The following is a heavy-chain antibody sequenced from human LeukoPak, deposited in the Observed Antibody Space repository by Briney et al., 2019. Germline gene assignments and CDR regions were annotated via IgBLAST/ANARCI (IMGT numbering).Heavy chain of an antibody. V-gene: IGHV3-30*02. CDR1: RFTFSSYG. J-gene: IGHJ4*02. CDR2: IWYGGSNK. D-gene: IGHD6-13*01. Sequence: GGSLRLSCAASRFTFSSYGMHWVRQAPGKGLEWVAVIWYGGSNKYYADSVKGRFTISRDNSKNTLYLQMNSLRAEDTAVYYCAKGDSSSWSPFDYWGQGTLVTVSS. CDR3: AKGDSSSWSPFDY.